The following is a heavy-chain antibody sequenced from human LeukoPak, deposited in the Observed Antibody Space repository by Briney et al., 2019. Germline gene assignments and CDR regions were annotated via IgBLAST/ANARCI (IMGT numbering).Heavy chain of an antibody. V-gene: IGHV4-39*07. D-gene: IGHD3-10*01. CDR3: ARGVSFVY. J-gene: IGHJ4*02. Sequence: PSETLSLTCTVSGGSISSSSYYWGWIRQPPGKGLEWIGSIYYSGSTYYNPSLKSRVTISVDTSKNQFSLKLSSVTAADTAVYYCARGVSFVYWGQGTLVTVSS. CDR2: IYYSGST. CDR1: GGSISSSSYY.